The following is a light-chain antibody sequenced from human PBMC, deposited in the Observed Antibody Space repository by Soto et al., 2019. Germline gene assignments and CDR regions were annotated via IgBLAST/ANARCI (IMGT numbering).Light chain of an antibody. CDR3: CSYAGSYSWV. V-gene: IGLV2-11*01. CDR1: SSNVGGYNY. J-gene: IGLJ3*02. Sequence: QSALTQPRSVSGSPGQSVTISCTGTSSNVGGYNYVSWYRQHPGIAPQLIIYDVTKRPSGVPDRFSGSKSGNTASLTISGLQAEDEADYYCCSYAGSYSWVFGGGTKVTVL. CDR2: DVT.